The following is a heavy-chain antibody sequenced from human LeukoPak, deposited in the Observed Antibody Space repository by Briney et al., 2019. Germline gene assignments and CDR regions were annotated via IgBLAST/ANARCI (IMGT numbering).Heavy chain of an antibody. V-gene: IGHV3-48*04. D-gene: IGHD1-26*01. J-gene: IGHJ6*03. CDR1: GFTFSSYS. Sequence: GGSLRLSCAASGFTFSSYSMNWVRQAPGKGLEWVSYISSSSSTIYYADSVKGRFTISRDNAKNSLYLHINSLRAEDTAVYYCARGPYSGSYVDYYYYYYMDVWGKGTTVTISS. CDR3: ARGPYSGSYVDYYYYYYMDV. CDR2: ISSSSSTI.